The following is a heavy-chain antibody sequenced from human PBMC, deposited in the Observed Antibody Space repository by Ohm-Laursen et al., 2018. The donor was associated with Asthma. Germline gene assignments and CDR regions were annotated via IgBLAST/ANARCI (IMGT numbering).Heavy chain of an antibody. Sequence: SSLRLSCTATGFTFSSYSMNWVRQAPGKGLEWVAVGGSYYDGGLKYYADSVNGRFTVSRDDSKNTLYLQMNSLRPDDTAVYYCARDVMEWYLPAFDFWGQGTLVTVSS. J-gene: IGHJ4*02. V-gene: IGHV3-30*03. CDR3: ARDVMEWYLPAFDF. D-gene: IGHD3-3*01. CDR2: GGSYYDGGLK. CDR1: GFTFSSYS.